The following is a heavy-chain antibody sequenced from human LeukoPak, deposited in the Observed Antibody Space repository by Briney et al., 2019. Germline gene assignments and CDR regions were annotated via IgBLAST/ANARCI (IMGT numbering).Heavy chain of an antibody. Sequence: PSQTLSLTCTVSGGSISSGSYYWSWIRQPAGKGLEWIGRIYTSGSTNYNPSLKSRVTISVDTSKNQFSLKLSSVTAADTAVYYCASGRSLDAFDFWGRGTMVTVSS. V-gene: IGHV4-61*02. CDR3: ASGRSLDAFDF. CDR2: IYTSGST. CDR1: GGSISSGSYY. J-gene: IGHJ3*01.